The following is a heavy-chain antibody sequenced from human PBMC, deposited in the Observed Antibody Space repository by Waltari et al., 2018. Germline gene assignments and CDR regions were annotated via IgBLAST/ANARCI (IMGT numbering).Heavy chain of an antibody. Sequence: QVQLQESGPGLVKPSETLSLTCTVYGGSISSSYWSWIRQPPGKGLEWIGSIYYSGSTTYTPTITIRFTISVATFKSQLSHKRSAATAADTAVYYCARSWTISGWYYFDYWGQGTLVTVSA. J-gene: IGHJ4*02. V-gene: IGHV4-59*01. D-gene: IGHD6-19*01. CDR1: GGSISSSY. CDR3: ARSWTISGWYYFDY. CDR2: IYYSGST.